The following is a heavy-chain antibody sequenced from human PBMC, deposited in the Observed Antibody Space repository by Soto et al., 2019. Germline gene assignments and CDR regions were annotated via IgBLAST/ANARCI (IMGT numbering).Heavy chain of an antibody. D-gene: IGHD3-3*01. CDR3: ARGPMGSNYDFWSGYYMKARMGFDY. J-gene: IGHJ4*02. V-gene: IGHV4-39*01. Sequence: SETLSLTCTVSGGSISSSSYYWGWIRQPPGKELEWIGSIYYSGSTYYNPSLKSRVTISVDTSKNQFSLKLSSVTAADTAVYYCARGPMGSNYDFWSGYYMKARMGFDYWGQGTLVTVSS. CDR1: GGSISSSSYY. CDR2: IYYSGST.